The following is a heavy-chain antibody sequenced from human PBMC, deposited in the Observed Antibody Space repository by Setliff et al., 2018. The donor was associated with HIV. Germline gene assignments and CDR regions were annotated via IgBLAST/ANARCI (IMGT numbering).Heavy chain of an antibody. J-gene: IGHJ6*03. CDR3: ARDRTHSKVPRPYYYMDV. CDR1: GGSISSYY. V-gene: IGHV4-4*07. Sequence: PSETLSLTCTVSGGSISSYYWSWIRQPAGKGLVWIGRIYTSGSTNYNPSLKSRVTMSVDTSKNQSSLKLSSVTAADTAVYYCARDRTHSKVPRPYYYMDVWGKGTTVTV. D-gene: IGHD6-13*01. CDR2: IYTSGST.